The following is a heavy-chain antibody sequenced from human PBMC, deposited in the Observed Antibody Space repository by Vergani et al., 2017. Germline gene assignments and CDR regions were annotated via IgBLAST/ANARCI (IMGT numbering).Heavy chain of an antibody. V-gene: IGHV4-31*03. CDR3: ARGPLNGDYGYFDY. Sequence: QVQLQESGPGLVKPSQTLSLTCTVSGGSISSGGYYWSWIRQHPGKGLEWIGYIYYSGSTYSNPSLKSRVTISVYTSNNQFSLKLSSVTAADTAVYYCARGPLNGDYGYFDYWGQGTLVTVSS. D-gene: IGHD4-17*01. J-gene: IGHJ4*02. CDR2: IYYSGST. CDR1: GGSISSGGYY.